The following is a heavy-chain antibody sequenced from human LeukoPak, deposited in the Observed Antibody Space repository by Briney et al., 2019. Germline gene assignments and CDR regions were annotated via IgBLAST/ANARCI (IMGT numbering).Heavy chain of an antibody. CDR2: ISGSGGDT. CDR3: AKDPDLDYCYDSSGYDDY. D-gene: IGHD3-22*01. J-gene: IGHJ4*02. CDR1: GFTFNSYT. V-gene: IGHV3-23*01. Sequence: GGSLRLSCAASGFTFNSYTLTWVRQAPGKGLEWVSSISGSGGDTSYADSVKGRFTIPRDNSKNTLYLQMNSLRAEDTAVYYCAKDPDLDYCYDSSGYDDYWGQGTLVTVSS.